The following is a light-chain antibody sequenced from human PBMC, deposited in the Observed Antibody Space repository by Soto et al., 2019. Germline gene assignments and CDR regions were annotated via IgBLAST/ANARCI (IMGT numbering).Light chain of an antibody. Sequence: QSALTQPASVSGSPGQSITISCTGTSSDIGGYDYVSWYQQHPGKAPRLMIYEVSNRPSGVSNRFSGSKSGNTASLTISGLQAEDEAASFCNSYTSSSTLVVFGGGTKLTVL. CDR1: SSDIGGYDY. J-gene: IGLJ3*02. CDR3: NSYTSSSTLVV. V-gene: IGLV2-14*01. CDR2: EVS.